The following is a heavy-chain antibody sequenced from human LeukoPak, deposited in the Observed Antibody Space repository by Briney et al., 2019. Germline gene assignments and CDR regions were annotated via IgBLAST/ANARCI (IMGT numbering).Heavy chain of an antibody. J-gene: IGHJ6*02. V-gene: IGHV4-59*02. D-gene: IGHD4-11*01. CDR1: GDSVTTYY. Sequence: SGTLSLTSTVSGDSVTTYYWSWIRQPPGKGLEWLGYVYYSGSATYNPSLKSRVTISVDTSKNQFSLRLSSVTAADTAVYYCARDGSNWSNDYYHGVDVWGQGTTVTVSS. CDR3: ARDGSNWSNDYYHGVDV. CDR2: VYYSGSA.